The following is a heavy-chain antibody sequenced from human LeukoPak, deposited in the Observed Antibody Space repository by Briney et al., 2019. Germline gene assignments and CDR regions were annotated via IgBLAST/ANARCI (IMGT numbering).Heavy chain of an antibody. CDR2: IRYDGSNK. J-gene: IGHJ4*02. CDR1: GFTFSSYG. D-gene: IGHD6-19*01. V-gene: IGHV3-30*02. CDR3: AKDPYRIAVAGTGPDY. Sequence: TGGSLRLSCAASGFTFSSYGMHWVRQAPGKGLEWVAFIRYDGSNKYYADSVKGRFTISRDNSKNTLYLQTNSLRAEDTAVYYCAKDPYRIAVAGTGPDYWGQGTLVTVSS.